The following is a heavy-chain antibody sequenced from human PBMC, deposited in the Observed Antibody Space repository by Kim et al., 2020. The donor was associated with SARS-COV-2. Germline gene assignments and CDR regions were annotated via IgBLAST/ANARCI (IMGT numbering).Heavy chain of an antibody. J-gene: IGHJ6*02. V-gene: IGHV3-30*18. CDR1: GFTFSSYG. Sequence: GGSLRLSCAASGFTFSSYGMHWVRQAPGKGLEWVAVISYDGSNKYYADSVKGRFTISRDNSKNTLDLQMNSLRAEDTAVYYCAQDLKGYFDWLLSRFYNYYGMDVWGQGTTVTVSS. CDR3: AQDLKGYFDWLLSRFYNYYGMDV. D-gene: IGHD3-9*01. CDR2: ISYDGSNK.